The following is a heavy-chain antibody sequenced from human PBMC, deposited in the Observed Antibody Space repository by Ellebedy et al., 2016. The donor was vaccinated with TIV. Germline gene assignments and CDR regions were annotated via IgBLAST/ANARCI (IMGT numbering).Heavy chain of an antibody. CDR1: AFTFSSHW. V-gene: IGHV3-7*03. J-gene: IGHJ4*02. D-gene: IGHD1-20*01. Sequence: GESLKISCTASAFTFSSHWMSWVRQAPGKGLEWVANIKQDGSETYYVDSVKGRFIISRDNAKNSLYLQMNSLRAEDTAVYYCARINWNEFDYWGQGTLVTVSS. CDR3: ARINWNEFDY. CDR2: IKQDGSET.